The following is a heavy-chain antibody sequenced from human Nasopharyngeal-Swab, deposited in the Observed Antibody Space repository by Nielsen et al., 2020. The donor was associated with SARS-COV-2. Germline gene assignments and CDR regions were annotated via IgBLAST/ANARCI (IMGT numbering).Heavy chain of an antibody. CDR2: TYYSGST. CDR1: GGSISSGGYY. J-gene: IGHJ4*02. D-gene: IGHD3-3*01. V-gene: IGHV4-31*03. Sequence: SETLSLTCTVSGGSISSGGYYWSWIRQHPGKGLEWIGYTYYSGSTYYNPSLKSRVTISVDTSKNQFSLKLSSVTAADTAVYYCARANRSGIFGVVLNFDYWGQGTLVTVSS. CDR3: ARANRSGIFGVVLNFDY.